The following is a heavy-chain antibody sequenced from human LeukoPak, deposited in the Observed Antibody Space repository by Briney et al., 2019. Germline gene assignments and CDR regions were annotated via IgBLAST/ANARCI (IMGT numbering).Heavy chain of an antibody. Sequence: PSETLSLTCNVSGASISSSSYYWGWIRQSPGKRLEWIGYINYSRSTNYNPSLKSRVTISLDTSKNQFSLKLTSVTAADTAVYYCARALRGYFHFDYWGQGTLVTVSS. CDR2: INYSRST. CDR3: ARALRGYFHFDY. V-gene: IGHV4-61*05. D-gene: IGHD1-26*01. CDR1: GASISSSSYY. J-gene: IGHJ4*02.